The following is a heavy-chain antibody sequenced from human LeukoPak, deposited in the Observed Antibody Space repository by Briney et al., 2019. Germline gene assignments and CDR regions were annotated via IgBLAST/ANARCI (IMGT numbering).Heavy chain of an antibody. Sequence: GASVKVSCKDSGYTFTSYGISLVRQAPGQGLEWMGWISAYNGNTNYAQKLQGRVTMTTDTSTSTAYMELRSLRSDDTAVYYCARVGIAVAGISYFDYWGQGTLVTVSS. CDR1: GYTFTSYG. J-gene: IGHJ4*02. CDR3: ARVGIAVAGISYFDY. CDR2: ISAYNGNT. D-gene: IGHD6-19*01. V-gene: IGHV1-18*01.